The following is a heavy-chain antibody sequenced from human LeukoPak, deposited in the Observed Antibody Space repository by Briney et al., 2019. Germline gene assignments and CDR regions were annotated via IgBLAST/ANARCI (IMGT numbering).Heavy chain of an antibody. J-gene: IGHJ3*02. CDR2: INHSGST. CDR1: GGSFSGYY. D-gene: IGHD3-3*01. Sequence: SETLSLTCAVYGGSFSGYYWSWIRQPPGKGLEWIGEINHSGSTNYNPSLKSRVTISVDTSKSQFSLKLSSVTAADTAVYYCARDTVPEIFGVVNHVFDIWGQGTMVTVSS. V-gene: IGHV4-34*01. CDR3: ARDTVPEIFGVVNHVFDI.